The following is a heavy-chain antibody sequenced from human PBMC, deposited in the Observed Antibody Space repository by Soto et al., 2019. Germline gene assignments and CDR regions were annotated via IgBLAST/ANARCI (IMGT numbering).Heavy chain of an antibody. D-gene: IGHD2-2*01. V-gene: IGHV4-34*01. CDR2: IKHSGST. CDR1: GGSFSGYY. Sequence: QVQLQQWGAGLLKPSETLSLTCAVYGGSFSGYYWSWIRQPPGKGLEWIGEIKHSGSTNYNPSLKSRVTISVDTSKNQSSLKLSSVTAADTAVYYCARGRYCSSTSCPPTPLDFDYWGQGTLVTVSS. J-gene: IGHJ4*02. CDR3: ARGRYCSSTSCPPTPLDFDY.